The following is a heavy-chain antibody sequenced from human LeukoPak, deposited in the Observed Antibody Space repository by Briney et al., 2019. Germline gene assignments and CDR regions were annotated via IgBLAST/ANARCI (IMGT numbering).Heavy chain of an antibody. V-gene: IGHV4-4*07. D-gene: IGHD2-15*01. J-gene: IGHJ4*02. CDR1: GGSISNHY. Sequence: SETLSLTCTVSGGSISNHYWSWIRQPAGKGLEWIGRIYTSGSINHNPSLKSRVTMSVDTSKNQFSLKLGSVTAADTAVYYCAREALGYCSGGSCPYYFDYWGQGTLVTVSS. CDR3: AREALGYCSGGSCPYYFDY. CDR2: IYTSGSI.